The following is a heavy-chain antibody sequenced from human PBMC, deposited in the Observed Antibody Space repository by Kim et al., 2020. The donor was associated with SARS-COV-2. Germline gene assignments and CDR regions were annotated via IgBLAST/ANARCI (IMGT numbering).Heavy chain of an antibody. V-gene: IGHV1-46*01. CDR2: INPSGGST. D-gene: IGHD3-10*01. J-gene: IGHJ6*02. CDR3: ARDPSITMVRGVMDV. CDR1: GYTFTSYY. Sequence: ASVKVSCKASGYTFTSYYMHWVRQAPGQGLEWMGIINPSGGSTSYAQKFQGRVTMTRDTSTSTVYMELSSLRSEDTAVYYCARDPSITMVRGVMDVWGQGTTVTVSS.